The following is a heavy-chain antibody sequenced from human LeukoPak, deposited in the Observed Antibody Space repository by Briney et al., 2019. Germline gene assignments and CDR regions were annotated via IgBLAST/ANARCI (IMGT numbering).Heavy chain of an antibody. J-gene: IGHJ3*02. CDR2: ISGSGGST. D-gene: IGHD4-17*01. CDR1: GFTFSSYA. Sequence: GGSLRLSRAASGFTFSSYAMSWVRQAPGKGLERVSAISGSGGSTYYADSVKGRFTISRDNSKNTLYLQMNSLRAEDTAVYYCAKTPSTVTTGTDAFDIWGQGTMVTVSS. V-gene: IGHV3-23*01. CDR3: AKTPSTVTTGTDAFDI.